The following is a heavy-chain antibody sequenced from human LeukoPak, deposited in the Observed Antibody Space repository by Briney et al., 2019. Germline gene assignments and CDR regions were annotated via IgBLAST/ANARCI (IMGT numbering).Heavy chain of an antibody. CDR3: ARGSYSGSYYFDY. CDR2: IYSGGST. Sequence: GGSLRLSCAASGFTVSNDYMSWVRQAPGKGLEWVSVIYSGGSTSYADSVKGRFTISRDNSKNTLYLQMNSLRAEDTAVYYCARGSYSGSYYFDYWGQGTLVTVSS. D-gene: IGHD1-26*01. J-gene: IGHJ4*02. CDR1: GFTVSNDY. V-gene: IGHV3-66*01.